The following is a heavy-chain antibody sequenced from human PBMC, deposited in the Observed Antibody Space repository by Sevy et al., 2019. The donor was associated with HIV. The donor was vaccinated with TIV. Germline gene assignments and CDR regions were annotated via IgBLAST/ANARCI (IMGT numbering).Heavy chain of an antibody. Sequence: SETLSLTCAVSGGSISSSNWWSWVRQPPGKGLEWIGEIYHSGSTNYNPSLKSRVTISVDKSKNQFSLKLSSVTAADTAVYYCAREATRLIAVAGTGYYYGMDVWGQGTTVTVSS. CDR2: IYHSGST. J-gene: IGHJ6*02. CDR1: GGSISSSNW. D-gene: IGHD6-19*01. V-gene: IGHV4-4*02. CDR3: AREATRLIAVAGTGYYYGMDV.